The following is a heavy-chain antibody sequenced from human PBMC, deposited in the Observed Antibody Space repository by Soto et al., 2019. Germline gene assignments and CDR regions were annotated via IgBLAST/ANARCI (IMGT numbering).Heavy chain of an antibody. J-gene: IGHJ3*02. D-gene: IGHD3-3*01. CDR3: ARPDYTQAVWYHTYDI. CDR2: INPRDSDV. CDR1: DYTFAAYW. V-gene: IGHV5-51*01. Sequence: GESLKISCKGFDYTFAAYWIGWVRQMPGKGPEWVGVINPRDSDVKYSPPFEGQVTISADKSINTAFLQWRSVKAPDTAMYYCARPDYTQAVWYHTYDIWGQGTMVIVSS.